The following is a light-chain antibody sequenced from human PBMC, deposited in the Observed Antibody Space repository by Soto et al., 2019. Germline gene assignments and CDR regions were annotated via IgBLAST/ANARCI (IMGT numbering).Light chain of an antibody. CDR2: AAS. J-gene: IGKJ3*01. CDR1: QGISSY. Sequence: IQLTQSPSSLSASVGDRVTITCRASQGISSYLAWYQQKPGKAPKLLIYAASTLQSGVPSRFSGSGSGTDFTLTISSLQPEDVASYYCQKYDSAPLFTFGPGTRVDVK. V-gene: IGKV1-27*01. CDR3: QKYDSAPLFT.